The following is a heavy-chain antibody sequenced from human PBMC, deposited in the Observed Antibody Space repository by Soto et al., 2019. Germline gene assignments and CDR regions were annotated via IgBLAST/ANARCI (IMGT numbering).Heavy chain of an antibody. CDR1: GASISGGDYY. V-gene: IGHV4-30-4*01. D-gene: IGHD2-2*01. J-gene: IGHJ4*02. Sequence: QVQLQESGPGLVKPSQTLSLTCTVSGASISGGDYYWTWIRQPPGKGLEWIGSIYYTGTTYSNPSMSSRISISVDTSNIPFALRPTSVSAPDTAIYYCARAISDSSTYYLDYWGQGTRVTVSS. CDR2: IYYTGTT. CDR3: ARAISDSSTYYLDY.